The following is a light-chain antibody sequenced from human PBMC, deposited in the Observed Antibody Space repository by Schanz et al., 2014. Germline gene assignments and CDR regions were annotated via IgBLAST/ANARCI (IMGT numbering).Light chain of an antibody. CDR1: QSISIN. V-gene: IGKV3-11*01. CDR3: QQRSNWPRT. CDR2: DAS. J-gene: IGKJ1*01. Sequence: EIVLTQSPATLSLSPGERATLSCRASQSISINVAWYQQKPGQAPRLLIYDASNRATGIPARFSGSGSGTDFTLTISSLEPEDFAVYYCQQRSNWPRTFGQGTKVEIK.